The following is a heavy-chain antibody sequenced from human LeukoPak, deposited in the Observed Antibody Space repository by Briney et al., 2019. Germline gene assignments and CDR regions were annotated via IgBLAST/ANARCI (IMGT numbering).Heavy chain of an antibody. CDR2: MSAYNGNT. J-gene: IGHJ4*02. D-gene: IGHD1-26*01. Sequence: GASVKVSCKASGYTFTSYGISWVRQAPGQGLEWMGWMSAYNGNTNYAQKLEGRVTMTTDTSTSTAYMELRSLRSDDTAVYYCARAQWELPRSDYWGQGTLVTVSS. CDR1: GYTFTSYG. CDR3: ARAQWELPRSDY. V-gene: IGHV1-18*01.